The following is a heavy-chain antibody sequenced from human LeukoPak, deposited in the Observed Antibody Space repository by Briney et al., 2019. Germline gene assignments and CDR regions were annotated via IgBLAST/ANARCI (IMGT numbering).Heavy chain of an antibody. CDR2: ISDSGST. J-gene: IGHJ4*02. V-gene: IGHV4-39*01. Sequence: SETLSLTCTVSGVSISSRSYYWGWIRQPPGKGLEWIGKISDSGSTYYSPSLRSRVTISIDMSKNQFSLKLSSVTATDTAVYYCARGGKVLDYFDYWGQGTLVTVSS. CDR3: ARGGKVLDYFDY. CDR1: GVSISSRSYY. D-gene: IGHD3-16*01.